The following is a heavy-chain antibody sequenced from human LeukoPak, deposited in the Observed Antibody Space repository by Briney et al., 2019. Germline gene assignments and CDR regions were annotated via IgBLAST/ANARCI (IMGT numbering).Heavy chain of an antibody. CDR1: GFTFSIYE. CDR2: IGGSGSTI. V-gene: IGHV3-48*03. J-gene: IGHJ5*02. CDR3: ARGRWFDP. Sequence: AGGTLRLSCAASGFTFSIYEMNWVRQAPGKGLEWVSFIGGSGSTIHSADSVKGRFTISRDNAKNSLYLQMNSLRGEDTAVYYCARGRWFDPWGQGTLVTVSS.